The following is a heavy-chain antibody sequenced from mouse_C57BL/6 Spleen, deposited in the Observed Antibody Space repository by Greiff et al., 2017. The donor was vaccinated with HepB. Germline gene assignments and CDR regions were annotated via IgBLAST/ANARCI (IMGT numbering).Heavy chain of an antibody. CDR3: ARDDYDYYAMDY. Sequence: EVKLVESGGGLVKPGGSLKLSCAASGFTFSDYGMHWVRQAPEKGLEWVAYISSGSSTIYYADTVKGRFTFSRDNAKNTLFLQMTSLRSEDTAMYYCARDDYDYYAMDYWGQGTSVTVSS. CDR1: GFTFSDYG. J-gene: IGHJ4*01. V-gene: IGHV5-17*01. D-gene: IGHD2-4*01. CDR2: ISSGSSTI.